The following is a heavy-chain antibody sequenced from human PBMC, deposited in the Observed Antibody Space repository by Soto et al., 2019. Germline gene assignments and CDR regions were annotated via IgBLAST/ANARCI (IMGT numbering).Heavy chain of an antibody. Sequence: GGSLRLSCAASGFTFSSYAMSWVRQAPGKGLEWVSAISGSGGSTYYADSVKGRFPISRDNSKNTLYLQMNSLRAEDTAVYYCAKDVISRRVVAAMQGPPWFDPWGQGTLVTVSS. D-gene: IGHD2-15*01. J-gene: IGHJ5*02. CDR1: GFTFSSYA. CDR3: AKDVISRRVVAAMQGPPWFDP. V-gene: IGHV3-23*01. CDR2: ISGSGGST.